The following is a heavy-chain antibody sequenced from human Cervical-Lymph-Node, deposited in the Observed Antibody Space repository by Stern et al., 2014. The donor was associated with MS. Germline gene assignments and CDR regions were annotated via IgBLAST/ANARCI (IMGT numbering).Heavy chain of an antibody. CDR2: INRNSGGT. Sequence: VQLLESGAEVKKPGASVKVSCQASGYTFTGYYYMHWVRQAPGQGLEWVGRINRNSGGTNYAQKFQGRVTMTRDTSISTVYMELSRLRSDDTAVYYCATIDYGDYKDYWGQGTLVTVSS. CDR3: ATIDYGDYKDY. V-gene: IGHV1-2*06. CDR1: GYTFTGYYY. J-gene: IGHJ4*02. D-gene: IGHD4-17*01.